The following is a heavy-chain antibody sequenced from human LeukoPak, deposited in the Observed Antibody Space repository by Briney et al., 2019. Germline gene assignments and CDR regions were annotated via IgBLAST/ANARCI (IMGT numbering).Heavy chain of an antibody. Sequence: GGSLRLSCAASGFTFSSYSMNWVRQAPGKGLEWVSSISSSSSYIYYADSVKGRFTISRDNAKNSLYLQMNSLRAEDTAVYYCARDTVTTNPPYWYFDLWGRGTLVTVSS. CDR1: GFTFSSYS. CDR2: ISSSSSYI. J-gene: IGHJ2*01. CDR3: ARDTVTTNPPYWYFDL. V-gene: IGHV3-21*01. D-gene: IGHD4-17*01.